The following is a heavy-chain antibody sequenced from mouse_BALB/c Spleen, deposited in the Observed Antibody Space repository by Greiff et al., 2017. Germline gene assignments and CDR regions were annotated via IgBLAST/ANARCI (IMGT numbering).Heavy chain of an antibody. CDR3: ARGQMGYDYAMDY. CDR2: ISSGGST. D-gene: IGHD3-1*01. J-gene: IGHJ4*01. CDR1: GFTFSSYA. V-gene: IGHV5-6-5*01. Sequence: EVMLVESGGGLVKPGGSLKLSCAASGFTFSSYAMSWVRQTPEKRLEWVASISSGGSTYYPDSVKGRFTISRDNARNILYLQMSSLRSEDTAMYYCARGQMGYDYAMDYWGQGTSVTVSS.